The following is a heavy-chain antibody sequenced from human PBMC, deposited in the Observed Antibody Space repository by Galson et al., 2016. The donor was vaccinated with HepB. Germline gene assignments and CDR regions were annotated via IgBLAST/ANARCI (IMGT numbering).Heavy chain of an antibody. D-gene: IGHD2-2*01. J-gene: IGHJ5*02. V-gene: IGHV3-74*01. Sequence: SLRLSCAASGFTFSSFWMHWVRQVPGEGLVWVSRINYDGSATTYADSVKGRFTISRDNAKNTLYLQMNNLRAEDTAVYYCVREGPSATHYNWFDPWGQGTLVTVSS. CDR1: GFTFSSFW. CDR3: VREGPSATHYNWFDP. CDR2: INYDGSAT.